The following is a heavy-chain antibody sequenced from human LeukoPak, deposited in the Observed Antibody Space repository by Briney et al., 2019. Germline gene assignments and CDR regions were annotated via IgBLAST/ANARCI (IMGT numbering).Heavy chain of an antibody. CDR1: GGTFSSYA. CDR3: ARRPIVVVKDNWFDP. Sequence: SVKVSCKASGGTFSSYAISWVRHAPGQGLEWMGGIIPIFGTANYAQKFQGRVTITTDESTSTAYMELSSLRSEDTAVYYCARRPIVVVKDNWFDPWGQGTLVTVSS. CDR2: IIPIFGTA. V-gene: IGHV1-69*05. D-gene: IGHD3-22*01. J-gene: IGHJ5*02.